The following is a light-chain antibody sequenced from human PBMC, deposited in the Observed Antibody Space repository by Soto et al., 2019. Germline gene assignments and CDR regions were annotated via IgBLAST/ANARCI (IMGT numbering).Light chain of an antibody. CDR2: DVN. CDR3: CSYAGGFVL. Sequence: QSALTQPRSVSGSPGQSVTISCTGTSSDVGAYNYVSWYQQHPGKAPKLMIYDVNKRPSGVPDRFSGSKSGNTASLTISGLQAEDEADYYCCSYAGGFVLFGGGTQLTVL. J-gene: IGLJ2*01. V-gene: IGLV2-11*01. CDR1: SSDVGAYNY.